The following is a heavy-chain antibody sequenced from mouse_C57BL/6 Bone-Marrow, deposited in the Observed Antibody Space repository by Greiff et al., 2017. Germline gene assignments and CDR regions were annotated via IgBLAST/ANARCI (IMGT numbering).Heavy chain of an antibody. CDR1: GFNIKDDY. CDR3: TTGRFSTTVVATNFDV. V-gene: IGHV14-4*01. Sequence: VQLQQSGAELVRPGASVKLSCTASGFNIKDDYMHWVKQRPEQGLEWIGWIDPENGDTEYASKFQGKATITADTSSNTAYLQLRSLTSEDTAVYDGTTGRFSTTVVATNFDVWGTGTTVTVSS. J-gene: IGHJ1*03. D-gene: IGHD1-1*01. CDR2: IDPENGDT.